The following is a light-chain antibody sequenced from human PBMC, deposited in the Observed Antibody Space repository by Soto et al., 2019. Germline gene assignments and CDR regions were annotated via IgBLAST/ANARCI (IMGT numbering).Light chain of an antibody. V-gene: IGKV1-39*01. J-gene: IGKJ2*01. CDR2: GAS. CDR1: QTISTY. CDR3: QKSSSIPYT. Sequence: DIQMTQSPSSPSASVGDRVTITCRASQTISTYLNWYQQIPGKAPKLLIYGASNLQNGVPSRFSGSGSGTDFTLTFSSLQPEDFATYYCQKSSSIPYTFGQGTKLEIK.